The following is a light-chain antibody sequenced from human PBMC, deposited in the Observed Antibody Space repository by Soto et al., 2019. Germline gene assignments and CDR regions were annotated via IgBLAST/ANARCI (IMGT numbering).Light chain of an antibody. Sequence: IQMTQAPSTLSASVGDRVSITCRASQSVGNWLAWYQHKPGKAPNLLIYKASRLESEVPSRFSGSSSGTEFTLTISSLQPDDFAPYYCQQYQSFPYTFGQRTKLEMK. V-gene: IGKV1-5*03. CDR3: QQYQSFPYT. J-gene: IGKJ2*01. CDR2: KAS. CDR1: QSVGNW.